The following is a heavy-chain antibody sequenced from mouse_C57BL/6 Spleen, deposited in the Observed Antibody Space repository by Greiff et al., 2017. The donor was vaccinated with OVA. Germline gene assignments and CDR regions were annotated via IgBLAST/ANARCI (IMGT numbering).Heavy chain of an antibody. CDR1: GYTFTSYW. CDR2: IHPSDSDT. J-gene: IGHJ2*01. CDR3: AKDYGSSYVLDY. V-gene: IGHV1-74*01. D-gene: IGHD1-1*01. Sequence: QVHVKQPGAELVKPGASVKVSCKASGYTFTSYWMHWVKQRPGQGLEWIGRIHPSDSDTNYNQKFKGKATLTVDKSSSTAYMQLSSLTSEDSAVYYCAKDYGSSYVLDYWGQGTTLTVSS.